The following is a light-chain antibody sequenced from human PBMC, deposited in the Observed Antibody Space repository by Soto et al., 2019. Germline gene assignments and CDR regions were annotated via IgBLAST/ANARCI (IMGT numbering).Light chain of an antibody. CDR1: QSVLNRSNNKNC. Sequence: DILMTQSPDSLAVSLGERATINCKSSQSVLNRSNNKNCLGWFQQKPGQPPKLLIYWASTRESGVPDRFSGSGSGTDFTLTISSLQAEDVAVYYCQQYYTTPRTFGQGTKVDIK. CDR2: WAS. V-gene: IGKV4-1*01. CDR3: QQYYTTPRT. J-gene: IGKJ1*01.